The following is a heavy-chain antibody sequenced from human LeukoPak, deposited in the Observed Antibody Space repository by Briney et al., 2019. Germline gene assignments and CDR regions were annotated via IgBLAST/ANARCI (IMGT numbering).Heavy chain of an antibody. Sequence: TGGSLRLSCAASGFTFSTYGMHWVRQAPGKGLEWVAFIRFDGSNQKYADSVKGRFTISRDNSKNTVFLQMNSLTAEDTAIYYCAKATGTLSSWGQGTLVTVSS. V-gene: IGHV3-30*02. J-gene: IGHJ4*02. CDR1: GFTFSTYG. CDR3: AKATGTLSS. CDR2: IRFDGSNQ. D-gene: IGHD1-1*01.